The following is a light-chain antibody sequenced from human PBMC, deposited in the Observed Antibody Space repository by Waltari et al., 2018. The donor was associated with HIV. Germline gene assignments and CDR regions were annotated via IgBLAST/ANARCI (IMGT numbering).Light chain of an antibody. V-gene: IGKV1-39*01. J-gene: IGKJ2*01. CDR1: QRISTY. Sequence: DIQMAQSPSSLSASVGDRVTITCRASQRISTYLNWYQQQPVQAPKLLIFAASNLQGGVPSRFSGGGSVTDFTLTISSLQPEDFATYYCQQSDSIPYTFGQGTRVDI. CDR3: QQSDSIPYT. CDR2: AAS.